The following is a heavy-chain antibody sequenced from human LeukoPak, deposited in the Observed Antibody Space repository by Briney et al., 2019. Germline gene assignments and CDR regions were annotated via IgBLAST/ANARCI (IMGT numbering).Heavy chain of an antibody. CDR1: GYTFTSYG. CDR3: ARGGDYVVSYYYYYMDV. D-gene: IGHD4-17*01. Sequence: ASVKVSCKASGYTFTSYGISWVRQAPGQGLEWMGWISAYNGNTNYAQKLQGRVTMTTDTSTSTAYMELRSLRSDDTAVYYCARGGDYVVSYYYYYMDVWGKGTTVTVSS. J-gene: IGHJ6*03. CDR2: ISAYNGNT. V-gene: IGHV1-18*01.